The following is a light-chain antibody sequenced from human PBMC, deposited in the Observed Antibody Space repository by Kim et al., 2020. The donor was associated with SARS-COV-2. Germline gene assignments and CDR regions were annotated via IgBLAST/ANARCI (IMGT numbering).Light chain of an antibody. CDR1: SSDVGGYNY. Sequence: QSALTQPASVSGSPGQSITISCTGTSSDVGGYNYVSWYQQQPGKAPKLMIYDVSKRPSGVSNRFSGSKSGNTASLTISGLQAEDEADYYCSSYTSSSWVFGGGTQLTVL. J-gene: IGLJ3*02. CDR3: SSYTSSSWV. V-gene: IGLV2-14*01. CDR2: DVS.